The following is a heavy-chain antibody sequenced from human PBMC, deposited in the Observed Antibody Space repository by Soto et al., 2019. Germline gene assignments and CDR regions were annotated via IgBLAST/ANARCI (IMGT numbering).Heavy chain of an antibody. CDR1: GFTVSSNY. V-gene: IGHV3-66*01. Sequence: GGSLRLSCAASGFTVSSNYMSWVRQAPGKGLEWVSVIYSGGSTYYADSVKGRFTISRDNSKNTLYLQMNSLRAEDTAVYYCAREQAMITFGGGIVNGMDVWGQGTTVTVSS. D-gene: IGHD3-16*02. J-gene: IGHJ6*02. CDR3: AREQAMITFGGGIVNGMDV. CDR2: IYSGGST.